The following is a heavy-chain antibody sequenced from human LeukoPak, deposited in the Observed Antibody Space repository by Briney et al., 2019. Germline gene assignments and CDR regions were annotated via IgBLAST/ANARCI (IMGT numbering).Heavy chain of an antibody. J-gene: IGHJ5*02. CDR1: GFTFSRYW. Sequence: PGGSLRLSCAASGFTFSRYWMSWVRQAPGKGLEWVANIKEDGSEKYYVDSVRGRFTISRDNAKNSLYLQMNSLRAEDTAVYYCARIPNHWFDPWGQGTLVTVSS. D-gene: IGHD2-21*01. CDR3: ARIPNHWFDP. CDR2: IKEDGSEK. V-gene: IGHV3-7*01.